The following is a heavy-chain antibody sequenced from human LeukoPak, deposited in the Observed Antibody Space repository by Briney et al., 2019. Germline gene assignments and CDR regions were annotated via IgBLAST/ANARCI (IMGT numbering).Heavy chain of an antibody. V-gene: IGHV3-33*01. Sequence: QPGRSLRLSCAASGFTFSSYGMHWVRQAPGKGLEWVAVIWYDGSNKYYADSVKGRFTISRDNSKNTLYLQMNSLRAEDTAVYYCARAVYYDSSGYYAYYFDYWGQGTLVTVSS. CDR2: IWYDGSNK. CDR3: ARAVYYDSSGYYAYYFDY. D-gene: IGHD3-22*01. J-gene: IGHJ4*02. CDR1: GFTFSSYG.